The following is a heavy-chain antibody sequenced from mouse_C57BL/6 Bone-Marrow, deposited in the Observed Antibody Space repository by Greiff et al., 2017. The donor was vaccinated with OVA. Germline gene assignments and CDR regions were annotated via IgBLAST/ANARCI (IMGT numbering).Heavy chain of an antibody. Sequence: VQLQQSGAELVMPGASVKLSCKASGYTFTSYWMHWVKQRPGQGLEWIGEIDPSDSYTNYNQKFKGKSTLTVDKSSSTAYMQLSSLTSEDSAVYYCALIITTVVASMDYWGQGTSVTVSS. CDR2: IDPSDSYT. V-gene: IGHV1-69*01. D-gene: IGHD1-1*01. J-gene: IGHJ4*01. CDR1: GYTFTSYW. CDR3: ALIITTVVASMDY.